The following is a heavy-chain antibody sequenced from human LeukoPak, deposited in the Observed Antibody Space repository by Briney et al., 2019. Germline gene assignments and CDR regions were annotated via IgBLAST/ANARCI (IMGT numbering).Heavy chain of an antibody. CDR1: GFTFDDYG. Sequence: GGSLRLSCAASGFTFDDYGMSWVRQAPGKGLEWVSGINWNGGSTGYADSMKGRFTISRDNAKSSLYLQMNSLRAEDTALYYCARGGYYYDSSGYYPLDYWGQGTLVTVSS. J-gene: IGHJ4*02. V-gene: IGHV3-20*04. CDR3: ARGGYYYDSSGYYPLDY. D-gene: IGHD3-22*01. CDR2: INWNGGST.